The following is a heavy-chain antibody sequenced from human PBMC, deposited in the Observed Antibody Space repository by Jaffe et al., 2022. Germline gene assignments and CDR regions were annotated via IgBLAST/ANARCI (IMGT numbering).Heavy chain of an antibody. V-gene: IGHV4-38-2*01. Sequence: QVQLQESGPGLVKPSETLSLTCAVSGYSISSGYYWGWIRQPPGKGLEWIGSIYHSGSTYYNPSLKSRVTISVDTSKNQFSLKLSSVTAADTAVYYCARRGSDSSGYYYSGAFDIWGQGTMVTVSS. CDR1: GYSISSGYY. D-gene: IGHD3-22*01. CDR2: IYHSGST. CDR3: ARRGSDSSGYYYSGAFDI. J-gene: IGHJ3*02.